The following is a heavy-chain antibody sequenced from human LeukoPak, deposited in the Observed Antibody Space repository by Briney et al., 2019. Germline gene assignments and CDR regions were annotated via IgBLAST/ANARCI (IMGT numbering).Heavy chain of an antibody. V-gene: IGHV3-7*01. D-gene: IGHD6-19*01. J-gene: IGHJ4*02. CDR2: IKQDGSET. CDR1: GFTFSSYW. CDR3: ARARAQWLILSYDY. Sequence: GGSLRLSCAVSGFTFSSYWMTWVRQAPGKGLEWGGNIKQDGSETYYVDSVKGRFTISRDNANNSLYLQMNSLRVDDTAVYYCARARAQWLILSYDYWGQGTLVTVSS.